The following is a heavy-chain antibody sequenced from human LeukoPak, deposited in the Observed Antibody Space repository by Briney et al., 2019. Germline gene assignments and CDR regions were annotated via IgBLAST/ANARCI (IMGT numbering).Heavy chain of an antibody. V-gene: IGHV1-18*01. CDR1: GYTFTSYG. CDR3: ARGGVLGYCSSTSCLDFDY. Sequence: ASVKVSCKASGYTFTSYGISWVRQAPGQGLEWMGWISAYNGNTNYAQKLQGRVTMTTDTSTSTAYMKLRSLRSDDTAVYYCARGGVLGYCSSTSCLDFDYWGQGTLVTVSS. J-gene: IGHJ4*02. D-gene: IGHD2-2*01. CDR2: ISAYNGNT.